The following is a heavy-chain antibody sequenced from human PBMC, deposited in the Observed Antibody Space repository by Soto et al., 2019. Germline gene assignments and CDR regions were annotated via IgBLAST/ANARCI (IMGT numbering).Heavy chain of an antibody. CDR2: IYYRGST. CDR1: GGSISSGGYY. D-gene: IGHD3-10*01. CDR3: ARGAGLLWFGESSMDV. V-gene: IGHV4-31*03. Sequence: SETLSLTCTVSGGSISSGGYYWSWIRQHPGKGLEWIGYIYYRGSTYYNPSLKSRVTISVDTSKNQLSLKLITVTAADTAVYYCARGAGLLWFGESSMDVWGQGTTVT. J-gene: IGHJ6*02.